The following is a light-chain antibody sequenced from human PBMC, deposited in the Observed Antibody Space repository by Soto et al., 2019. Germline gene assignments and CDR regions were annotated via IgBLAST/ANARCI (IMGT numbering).Light chain of an antibody. CDR2: EDN. V-gene: IGLV6-57*02. CDR3: QSHDGSIQFVV. CDR1: SGNIASNF. J-gene: IGLJ2*01. Sequence: NFMLTQPHSVSESPGKTVTISCTGSSGNIASNFVQWFQLRPGGAPTTVIFEDNRRPSGVPDRFSGSIDSSSNSASLTISGLKTEDEADYYCQSHDGSIQFVVFGGGTKLTVL.